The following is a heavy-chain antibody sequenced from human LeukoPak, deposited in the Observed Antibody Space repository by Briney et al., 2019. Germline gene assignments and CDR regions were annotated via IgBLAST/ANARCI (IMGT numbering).Heavy chain of an antibody. D-gene: IGHD3-9*01. CDR2: IYYSGST. V-gene: IGHV4-59*12. J-gene: IGHJ4*02. Sequence: SETLSLTCTVSGGSITSYYWSWIRQSPGKGLEWIGYIYYSGSTDYNPSLKSRVTISVDTSKNQFSLKLSSVTAADTAVYYCARSPPFYDILTGYYNQYCFDYWGQGTLVTVSS. CDR1: GGSITSYY. CDR3: ARSPPFYDILTGYYNQYCFDY.